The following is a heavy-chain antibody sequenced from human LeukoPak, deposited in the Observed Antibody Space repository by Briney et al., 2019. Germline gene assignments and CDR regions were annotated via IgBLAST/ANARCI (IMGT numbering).Heavy chain of an antibody. CDR1: GYTFTNYG. CDR3: AGYYDSSGYPYGIDAFDI. CDR2: ICTYNGNR. J-gene: IGHJ3*02. V-gene: IGHV1-18*01. Sequence: ASVKVSCTTSGYTFTNYGISWVRQAPGQGLEWMGWICTYNGNRNYGQKLQGRVTMTTDTSTSTAYMELRSLRSDDTAVYYCAGYYDSSGYPYGIDAFDIWGQGTMVTVSS. D-gene: IGHD3-22*01.